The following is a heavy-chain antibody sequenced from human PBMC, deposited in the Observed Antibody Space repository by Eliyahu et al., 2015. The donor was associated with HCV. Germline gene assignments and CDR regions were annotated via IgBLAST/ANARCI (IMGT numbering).Heavy chain of an antibody. CDR1: GXTFSSYW. V-gene: IGHV3-7*04. CDR2: IKGDGSEK. CDR3: ARQEFDFRGFYYYVMDV. Sequence: EVQLAESGGTLVQPEGSLRLSCAASGXTFSSYWMSWVRQAPGKGLEWVANIKGDGSEKKYVDSVKGRFTISRDNAKNSLYLQMNSLRAEDTAVYYCARQEFDFRGFYYYVMDVWGQGTTVTVSS. D-gene: IGHD3-9*01. J-gene: IGHJ6*02.